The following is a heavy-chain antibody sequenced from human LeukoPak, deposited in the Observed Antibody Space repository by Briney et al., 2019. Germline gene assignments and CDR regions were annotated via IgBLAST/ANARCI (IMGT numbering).Heavy chain of an antibody. CDR2: ISGSGGGA. CDR1: GFTFSSYG. J-gene: IGHJ4*02. V-gene: IGHV3-23*01. D-gene: IGHD5-24*01. Sequence: GGSLRLSCAASGFTFSSYGMNWVRQAPGKGLEWVSGISGSGGGAYYADSVKGRFTISRDNSKNTLYLQMNSLRAEDTAVYYCARGPLEMATSWYYFDYWGQGTQVTVSS. CDR3: ARGPLEMATSWYYFDY.